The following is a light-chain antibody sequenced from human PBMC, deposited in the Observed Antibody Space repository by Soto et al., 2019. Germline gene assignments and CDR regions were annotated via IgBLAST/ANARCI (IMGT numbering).Light chain of an antibody. J-gene: IGKJ4*01. CDR3: QQRSNWPPLT. CDR2: DAS. CDR1: QSVSSY. V-gene: IGKV3-11*01. Sequence: EIVVTQSPATLSLSPGERATLSCRASQSVSSYLAWYQQKPGQAPRLLIYDASNRATGIPARFSGSGSGTAFTLTISSLEPEDFAVYYCQQRSNWPPLTFGGGTKVEIK.